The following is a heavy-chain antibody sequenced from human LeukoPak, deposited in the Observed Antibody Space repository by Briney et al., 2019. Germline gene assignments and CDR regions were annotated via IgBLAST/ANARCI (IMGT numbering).Heavy chain of an antibody. CDR2: IIPIFGTA. CDR1: GYTFISYD. Sequence: ASVKVSCKASGYTFISYDINWVRQATGQGLEWMGGIIPIFGTANYAQKFQGRVTITADESTRTAYMELSSLRSEDTAVYYCARAGGDYYDSSGQTFDYWGQGTLVTVSS. D-gene: IGHD3-22*01. CDR3: ARAGGDYYDSSGQTFDY. J-gene: IGHJ4*02. V-gene: IGHV1-69*13.